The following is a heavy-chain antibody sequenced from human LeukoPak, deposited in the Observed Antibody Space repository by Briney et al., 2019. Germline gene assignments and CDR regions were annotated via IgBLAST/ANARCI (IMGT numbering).Heavy chain of an antibody. Sequence: ASVKVSCKASGYTFTSYGISWVRQAPGQGLEWMGWISAYNGNTNYAQKLQGRVTMTTDTSTSTAYMELRSLRSDDTAVYYCARDFIRRYFDWDHDAFDIWGQGAMVTVSS. V-gene: IGHV1-18*01. CDR2: ISAYNGNT. D-gene: IGHD3-9*01. CDR3: ARDFIRRYFDWDHDAFDI. J-gene: IGHJ3*02. CDR1: GYTFTSYG.